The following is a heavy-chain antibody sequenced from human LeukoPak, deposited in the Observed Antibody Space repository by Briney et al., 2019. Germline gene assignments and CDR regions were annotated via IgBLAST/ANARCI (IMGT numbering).Heavy chain of an antibody. CDR3: ARGAYSSGWAYFDH. V-gene: IGHV3-9*01. D-gene: IGHD6-19*01. CDR2: ISWNSGSI. Sequence: GGSLRLSCAASGFTFDDYAMHWVRQAPGKCLEWVSGISWNSGSIGYADSVKGRFTISRDNARNSLYLQMNSLRAEDTAVYYCARGAYSSGWAYFDHWGQGTLVTVSS. CDR1: GFTFDDYA. J-gene: IGHJ4*02.